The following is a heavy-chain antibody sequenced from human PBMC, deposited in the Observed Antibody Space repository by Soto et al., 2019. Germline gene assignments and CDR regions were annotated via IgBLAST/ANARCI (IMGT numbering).Heavy chain of an antibody. V-gene: IGHV1-3*01. CDR2: VNVANGGT. J-gene: IGHJ4*02. D-gene: IGHD2-15*01. CDR3: ARSSCSGGSCYYEPYFNY. CDR1: GYGSTAYP. Sequence: ASVKVSCKASGYGSTAYPMHWVRQDPGQRLEWMGLVNVANGGTGYARKFQGRVTMTRDTSTSTVYMELSSLRSEDTAVYYYARSSCSGGSCYYEPYFNYWGQGTLVTVSA.